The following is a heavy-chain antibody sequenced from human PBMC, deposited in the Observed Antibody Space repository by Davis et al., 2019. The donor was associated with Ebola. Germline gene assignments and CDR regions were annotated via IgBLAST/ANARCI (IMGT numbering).Heavy chain of an antibody. D-gene: IGHD5-12*01. CDR3: ARAVDVADY. V-gene: IGHV3-7*03. CDR1: GFTFSDHW. Sequence: GESLKISCAASGFTFSDHWMSWVRQAPGKGLEWVANIKGDGSVRFYLGSVKGRFTLSRDNAKNSVYLQMNSLRAEDTAVYYCARAVDVADYWGQGTLVTVSS. CDR2: IKGDGSVR. J-gene: IGHJ4*02.